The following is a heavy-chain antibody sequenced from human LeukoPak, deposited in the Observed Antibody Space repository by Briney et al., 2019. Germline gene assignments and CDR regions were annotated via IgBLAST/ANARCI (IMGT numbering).Heavy chain of an antibody. CDR3: ARVYTYGSPTSYLED. CDR2: ISRSGSTK. V-gene: IGHV3-11*04. CDR1: GFTFSDYN. J-gene: IGHJ4*02. D-gene: IGHD3-10*01. Sequence: PGGSLRLSCAASGFTFSDYNMRWIRQAPGKGLEWVSSISRSGSTKYYADSLKGRFTISRDNARNSLFLQMNSLRAEDTAVYYCARVYTYGSPTSYLEDRGQGTVVTVSS.